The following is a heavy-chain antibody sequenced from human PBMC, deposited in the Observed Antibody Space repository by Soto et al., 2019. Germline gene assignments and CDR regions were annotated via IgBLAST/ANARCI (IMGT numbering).Heavy chain of an antibody. CDR3: AKNPVIVVVTGYYFDY. CDR1: GFTFSSYA. D-gene: IGHD2-21*02. CDR2: ISGSGGST. J-gene: IGHJ4*02. V-gene: IGHV3-23*01. Sequence: GGSLRLSCAASGFTFSSYAMSWVRQAPGKGLEWVSAISGSGGSTYYADSVKGRFLISRDNSKNTLYLQMNSLRAEYTAVYYCAKNPVIVVVTGYYFDYWGQGTLVTVSS.